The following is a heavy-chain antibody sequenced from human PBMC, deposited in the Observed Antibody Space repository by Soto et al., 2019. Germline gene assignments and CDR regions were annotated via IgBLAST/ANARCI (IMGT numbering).Heavy chain of an antibody. J-gene: IGHJ4*02. CDR1: GFTFSDYY. CDR3: ARDAYYYDSSGYYYGPCFDY. CDR2: IGTRGNTK. Sequence: GGSLRLSCATSGFTFSDYYMSWIRQAPGKGLEWVSYIGTRGNTKYYADPVKGRFTISRDNAKNSLYLQMNSLRDEDTAVYYCARDAYYYDSSGYYYGPCFDYWGQGTLVTVSS. D-gene: IGHD3-22*01. V-gene: IGHV3-11*04.